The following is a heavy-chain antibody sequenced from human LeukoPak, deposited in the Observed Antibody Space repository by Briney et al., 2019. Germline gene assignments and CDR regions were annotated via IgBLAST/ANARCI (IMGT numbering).Heavy chain of an antibody. J-gene: IGHJ4*02. CDR2: ISYDGSNK. CDR1: GFTFSSYG. CDR3: AKPYSSSWYLFDY. V-gene: IGHV3-30*18. Sequence: HPGRSLRLSCAASGFTFSSYGMHWVRQAPGKGLEWVAVISYDGSNKYYADSVKGRFTISRDNSKNTLYLQMNSLRAEDTAVYYCAKPYSSSWYLFDYWGQGTLVTVSS. D-gene: IGHD6-13*01.